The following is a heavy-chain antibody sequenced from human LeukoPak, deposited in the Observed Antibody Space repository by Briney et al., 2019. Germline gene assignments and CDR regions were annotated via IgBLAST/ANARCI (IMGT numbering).Heavy chain of an antibody. D-gene: IGHD2-15*01. CDR1: GFTFSSYS. V-gene: IGHV3-48*04. CDR2: ITSSSSSI. CDR3: ARDYCSGGRCYSVDY. J-gene: IGHJ4*02. Sequence: GGSLRLSCAASGFTFSSYSLNWVRRAPGKGLEWVSYITSSSSSIYYADSVKGRFTISRDNAKNSLYLQMNSLRAEDTAMYYCARDYCSGGRCYSVDYWGQGTLVTVSS.